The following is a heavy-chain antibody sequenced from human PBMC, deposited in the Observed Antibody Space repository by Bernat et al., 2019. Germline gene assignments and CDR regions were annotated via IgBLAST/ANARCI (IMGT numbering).Heavy chain of an antibody. CDR3: ARVHYYDSSGYYLGSGGWYFDL. CDR1: GGSISSYY. D-gene: IGHD3-22*01. V-gene: IGHV4-59*01. Sequence: QVQLQESGPGLVKPSETLSLTCTVSGGSISSYYWSWIRQPPGKGLEWIGYIYYSGSTNSTPSLKGRVTISVDTSKNQFSLKLSSVTAADTAVYYCARVHYYDSSGYYLGSGGWYFDLWGRGTLVTVSS. CDR2: IYYSGST. J-gene: IGHJ2*01.